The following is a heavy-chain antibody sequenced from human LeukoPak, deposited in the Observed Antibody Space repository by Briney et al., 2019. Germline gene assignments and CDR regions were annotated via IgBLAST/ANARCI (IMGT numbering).Heavy chain of an antibody. J-gene: IGHJ4*02. CDR1: GGTFSSYA. D-gene: IGHD1-26*01. CDR2: IIPIFGTA. Sequence: SVKVSCKASGGTFSSYAISWVRQAPGQGLEWMGGIIPIFGTANYAQKFQGRVTLTRDTSTNTVYMELSSLRSEDTAVYYCARGLGSGSYYGYWGQGTLVTVSS. V-gene: IGHV1-69*05. CDR3: ARGLGSGSYYGY.